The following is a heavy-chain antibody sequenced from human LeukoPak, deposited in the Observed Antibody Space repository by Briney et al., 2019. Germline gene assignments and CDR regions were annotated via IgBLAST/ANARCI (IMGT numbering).Heavy chain of an antibody. D-gene: IGHD2-2*01. Sequence: PGRSLRLSCAASGFTFSSYAMPWVRQAPGKGLEWVAVISCDGSNKYYADSVKGRFTISRDNSKNTLYLQMNSLRAEDAAVYYCAGGCSSTSCPNYYYYYGMDVWGQGTTVTVSS. V-gene: IGHV3-30*04. CDR2: ISCDGSNK. J-gene: IGHJ6*02. CDR3: AGGCSSTSCPNYYYYYGMDV. CDR1: GFTFSSYA.